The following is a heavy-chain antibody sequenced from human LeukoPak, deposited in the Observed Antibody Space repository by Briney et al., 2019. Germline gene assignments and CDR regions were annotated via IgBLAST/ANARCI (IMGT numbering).Heavy chain of an antibody. V-gene: IGHV4-59*08. CDR2: IYYTGMT. J-gene: IGHJ4*02. Sequence: SETLSLTCTVPDGSISNYFWSWIRQPPGKGLEWIGYIYYTGMTNSNPSLKSRVTISVDTSKNQFSLKLSSVTAADTAVYYCARQLYYYDSSGYYWFDYWGQGTLVTVSS. CDR3: ARQLYYYDSSGYYWFDY. D-gene: IGHD3-22*01. CDR1: DGSISNYF.